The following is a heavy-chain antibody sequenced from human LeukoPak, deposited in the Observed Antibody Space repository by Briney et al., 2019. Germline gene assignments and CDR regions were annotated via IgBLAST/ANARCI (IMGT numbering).Heavy chain of an antibody. D-gene: IGHD3-22*01. V-gene: IGHV3-66*01. CDR2: IYSGGST. J-gene: IGHJ4*02. CDR1: GFTVSGNY. CDR3: AKDRKSLNYYDSSGYSLGPYYFDY. Sequence: TGGSLRLSCADSGFTVSGNYMNWVRQAPGKGLEWVSVIYSGGSTFYADSVKGRFTISRDNSKNSLYLQMNSLRAEDTAVYYCAKDRKSLNYYDSSGYSLGPYYFDYWGQGTLVTVSS.